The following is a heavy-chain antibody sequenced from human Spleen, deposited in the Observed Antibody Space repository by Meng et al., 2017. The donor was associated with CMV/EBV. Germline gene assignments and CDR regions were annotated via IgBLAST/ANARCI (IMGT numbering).Heavy chain of an antibody. CDR2: MNTNSGGT. D-gene: IGHD1-26*01. CDR3: ARKAGANGRGFDY. Sequence: KTTGYTCTGYVMHWVRQAPGQGLEWMGLMNTNSGGTHYTQKFQGRVTMTRDTSIDTVFLELTSLTSDDTAVYYCARKAGANGRGFDYWGQGTLVTVSS. V-gene: IGHV1-2*02. J-gene: IGHJ4*02. CDR1: GYTCTGYV.